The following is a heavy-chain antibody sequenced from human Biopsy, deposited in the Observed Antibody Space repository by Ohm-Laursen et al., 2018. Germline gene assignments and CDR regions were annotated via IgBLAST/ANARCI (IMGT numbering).Heavy chain of an antibody. CDR2: IYAGATT. V-gene: IGHV3-66*01. CDR1: KFTVRTNS. CDR3: ARDRLLYQYDSSGSDI. D-gene: IGHD3-22*01. Sequence: SLRLSCTASKFTVRTNSMSWVRLAPGKGLEWVSVIYAGATTYYPDSVKGRFTISRDNYKNILYLQMNSLRAEDTAVYYCARDRLLYQYDSSGSDIWGQGTVVTVSS. J-gene: IGHJ3*02.